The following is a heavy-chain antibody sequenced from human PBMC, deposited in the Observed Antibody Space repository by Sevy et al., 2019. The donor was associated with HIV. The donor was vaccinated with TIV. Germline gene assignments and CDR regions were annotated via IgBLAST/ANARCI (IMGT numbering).Heavy chain of an antibody. CDR1: GFTFDDYA. J-gene: IGHJ6*02. CDR2: ISWNSGSI. D-gene: IGHD5-18*01. CDR3: AKGKKDTAMVTGMDV. V-gene: IGHV3-9*01. Sequence: GGSLRLSCVASGFTFDDYAMHWVRQAPGKGLEWVSGISWNSGSIGYADSVKGRFTISRDNAKNSLYLQMNSLRAEDTALYYCAKGKKDTAMVTGMDVWGQGTTVTVSS.